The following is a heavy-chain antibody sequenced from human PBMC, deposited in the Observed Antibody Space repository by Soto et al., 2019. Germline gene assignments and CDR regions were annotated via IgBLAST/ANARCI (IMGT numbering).Heavy chain of an antibody. J-gene: IGHJ4*02. D-gene: IGHD3-22*01. Sequence: QVQLVQSGAEVKKPGASVKVSCKASGYTFTSYGISWVRQAPGQGLEWMGWISAYNGNTNYAQKLQGRVTMTTDTSTSTAYMELRSLRSDDTAVYYCARSGITYYYGSSGYYYFDYWGQGTLVTVSS. CDR2: ISAYNGNT. V-gene: IGHV1-18*04. CDR1: GYTFTSYG. CDR3: ARSGITYYYGSSGYYYFDY.